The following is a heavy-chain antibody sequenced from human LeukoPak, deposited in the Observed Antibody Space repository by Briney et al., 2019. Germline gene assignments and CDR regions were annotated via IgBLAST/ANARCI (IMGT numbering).Heavy chain of an antibody. D-gene: IGHD6-19*01. Sequence: PGGSLRLSCAASGFTFSSYSMNWVRQAPGKGLEWVSSISSSSSYIYYADSVKGRFTISRDNAKNSLYLQMNSLRAEDTDVYYCASWENGGGWYDAFDIWGQGTMVTVSS. V-gene: IGHV3-21*01. CDR2: ISSSSSYI. CDR1: GFTFSSYS. CDR3: ASWENGGGWYDAFDI. J-gene: IGHJ3*02.